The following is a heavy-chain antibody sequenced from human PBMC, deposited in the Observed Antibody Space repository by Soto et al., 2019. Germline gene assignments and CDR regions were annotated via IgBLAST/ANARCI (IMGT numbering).Heavy chain of an antibody. Sequence: PSETLSLTCAVSRGSSSSSNWWSWVRQPPGKGLEWIGEIYHSGSTNYNPSLKSRVTISVDTSKNQFSLKLSSVTDADTSVYYCARQALTVVLSAIEYYYYYMEVWGKGTTVTVSS. D-gene: IGHD2-2*02. CDR2: IYHSGST. V-gene: IGHV4-4*02. CDR1: RGSSSSSNW. CDR3: ARQALTVVLSAIEYYYYYMEV. J-gene: IGHJ6*03.